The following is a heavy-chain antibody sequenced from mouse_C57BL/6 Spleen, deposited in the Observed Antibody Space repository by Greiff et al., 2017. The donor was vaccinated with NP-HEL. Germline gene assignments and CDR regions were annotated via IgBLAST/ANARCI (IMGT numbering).Heavy chain of an antibody. D-gene: IGHD2-4*01. CDR1: GYTFTSYW. CDR2: IHPNSGST. CDR3: AFYYDYSFAY. J-gene: IGHJ3*01. Sequence: QVQLQQSGAELVKPGASVKLSCKASGYTFTSYWMHWVKQRPGQGLEWIGMIHPNSGSTNYNEKFKSKATLTVDKSSSTAYMQLSSLTSEDSAVYYCAFYYDYSFAYWGQGTLVTVSA. V-gene: IGHV1-64*01.